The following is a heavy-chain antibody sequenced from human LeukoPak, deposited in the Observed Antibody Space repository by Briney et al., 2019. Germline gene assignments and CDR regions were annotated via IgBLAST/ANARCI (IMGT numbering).Heavy chain of an antibody. Sequence: PGRSLRLSCAASGFTFDDYAMHWVRQAPGKGLEWVSGISWNSGSIGYADSVKGRFTISRDNAKNSLYLQMNSLRAEDTALYYCAKDFSSSSVVGYFDYWGQGTLVTVSS. D-gene: IGHD6-6*01. CDR1: GFTFDDYA. CDR3: AKDFSSSSVVGYFDY. CDR2: ISWNSGSI. V-gene: IGHV3-9*01. J-gene: IGHJ4*02.